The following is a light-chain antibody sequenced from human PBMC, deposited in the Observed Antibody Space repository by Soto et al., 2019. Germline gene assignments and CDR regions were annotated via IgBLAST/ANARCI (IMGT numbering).Light chain of an antibody. Sequence: QSALTQPPSASGSPGQSVTISCTGTSSDVGGYNYVSWYQQHPGKAPKLMIYEDSKRPSGVPDRFSGSKSGNTASLTVSGLQAEDEADYYCSSYAGSNLYVFGTGTKVTVL. V-gene: IGLV2-8*01. CDR3: SSYAGSNLYV. J-gene: IGLJ1*01. CDR1: SSDVGGYNY. CDR2: EDS.